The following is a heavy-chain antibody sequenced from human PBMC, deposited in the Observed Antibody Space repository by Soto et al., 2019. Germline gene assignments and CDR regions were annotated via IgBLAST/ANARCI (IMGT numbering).Heavy chain of an antibody. CDR1: GFTFSSYW. D-gene: IGHD7-27*01. CDR2: MNSDGSST. CDR3: ATDLGPGY. Sequence: EVQLVESGGGLVQPGGSLRLSCAASGFTFSSYWMHWVRQAPGKGLVWVSRMNSDGSSTSYADSVKGRFTISRDNAKNTVYLQMNSLKNGDTAVYYCATDLGPGYWGQGNPVTVSS. J-gene: IGHJ4*02. V-gene: IGHV3-74*01.